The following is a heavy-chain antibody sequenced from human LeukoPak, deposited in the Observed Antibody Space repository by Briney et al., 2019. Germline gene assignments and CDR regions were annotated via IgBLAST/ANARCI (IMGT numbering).Heavy chain of an antibody. CDR3: ARGPGLRYFDWFLYYFDY. D-gene: IGHD3-9*01. CDR2: INHSGST. J-gene: IGHJ4*02. V-gene: IGHV4-34*01. CDR1: GGSFSGYY. Sequence: KPSETLSLTCAVYGGSFSGYYWSWIRQPPGKGLEWIGEINHSGSTKYNPSLKSRVTISVDTSKNQFSLKLSSVTAADTAVYYCARGPGLRYFDWFLYYFDYWGQGTLVTVSS.